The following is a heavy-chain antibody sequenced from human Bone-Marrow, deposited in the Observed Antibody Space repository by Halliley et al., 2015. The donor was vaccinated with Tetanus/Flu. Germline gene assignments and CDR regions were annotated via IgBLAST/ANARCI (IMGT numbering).Heavy chain of an antibody. Sequence: TLSLTCNVSGYSISSGYFWGWVRQPPEKDLEWIGSIYRNGTTFYNPSLNSRVSISVDTSKNHFSLRLTSVTAADTAVYFCARVVYGDYEPTFYDHWGQGTLVTVSS. CDR1: GYSISSGYF. V-gene: IGHV4-38-2*02. CDR2: IYRNGTT. D-gene: IGHD4-17*01. J-gene: IGHJ4*02. CDR3: ARVVYGDYEPTFYDH.